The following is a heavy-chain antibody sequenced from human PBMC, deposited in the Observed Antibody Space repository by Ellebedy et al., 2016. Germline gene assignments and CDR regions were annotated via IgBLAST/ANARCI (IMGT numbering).Heavy chain of an antibody. D-gene: IGHD6-6*01. CDR2: ISSSSSYI. V-gene: IGHV3-21*01. CDR3: ARGSSSGGGNWFNP. CDR1: GFTFSSYS. Sequence: GESLKISXAASGFTFSSYSMNWVRQAPGKGLEWVSSISSSSSYIYYADSVKGRFTISRDNAKNSLYLQMNSLRAEDTAVYYCARGSSSGGGNWFNPWGQGTLVTVSS. J-gene: IGHJ5*02.